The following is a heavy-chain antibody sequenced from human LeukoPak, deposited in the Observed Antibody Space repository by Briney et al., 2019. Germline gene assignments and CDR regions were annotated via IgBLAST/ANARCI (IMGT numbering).Heavy chain of an antibody. Sequence: GGSLRLSCAASGCTFSSYAMHWVRQAPGKGLEWVAVISYDVGNKYYADSVKGRFTITRDNSTSTPYLQMNSMRADDSAAYFCARVYLGRVTALCFDQWGQGSQLTVS. V-gene: IGHV3-30-3*01. CDR1: GCTFSSYA. CDR3: ARVYLGRVTALCFDQ. J-gene: IGHJ4*02. CDR2: ISYDVGNK. D-gene: IGHD2-8*01.